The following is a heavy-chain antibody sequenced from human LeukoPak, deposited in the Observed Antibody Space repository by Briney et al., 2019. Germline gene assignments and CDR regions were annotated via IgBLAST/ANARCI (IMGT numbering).Heavy chain of an antibody. CDR2: IDPKRGVT. Sequence: ASVRVSCKTPGYTFTGYLIHRVRQPPGQGLEWMGWIDPKRGVTRYAQKYQGRVTLTRDTSISTLYMELTSLKSDDTAVYFCARFGEDGEDMDVWGEGTTVIVSS. J-gene: IGHJ6*03. D-gene: IGHD3-16*01. V-gene: IGHV1-2*02. CDR1: GYTFTGYL. CDR3: ARFGEDGEDMDV.